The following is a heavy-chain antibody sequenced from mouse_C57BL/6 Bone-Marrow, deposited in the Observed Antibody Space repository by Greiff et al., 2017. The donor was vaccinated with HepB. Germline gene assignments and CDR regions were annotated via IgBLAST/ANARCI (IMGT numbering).Heavy chain of an antibody. CDR3: ARQGDYDYPFAY. Sequence: EVMLVESGGGLVQPGGSLKLSCAASGFTFSDYGMAWVRQAPRKGPEWVAFISNLAYSIYYADTVTGRFTISRENAKNTLYLEMSSLRSEDTAMYYCARQGDYDYPFAYWGQGTLVTVSA. V-gene: IGHV5-15*04. CDR2: ISNLAYSI. D-gene: IGHD2-4*01. CDR1: GFTFSDYG. J-gene: IGHJ3*01.